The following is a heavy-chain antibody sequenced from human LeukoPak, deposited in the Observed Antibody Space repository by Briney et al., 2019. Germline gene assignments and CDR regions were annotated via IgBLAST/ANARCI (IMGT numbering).Heavy chain of an antibody. J-gene: IGHJ4*02. CDR1: GFTFSSYG. CDR3: ARDRSYDFWSGYSTPDY. V-gene: IGHV3-33*01. CDR2: IWYDGSNK. Sequence: PARSLRLSCAASGFTFSSYGMHWVRQAPGKGLEWVAAIWYDGSNKYYADSVKGRFTISRDNSKNTLDLQMNSLRAEDTAVYYCARDRSYDFWSGYSTPDYWGQGTLVTVSS. D-gene: IGHD3-3*01.